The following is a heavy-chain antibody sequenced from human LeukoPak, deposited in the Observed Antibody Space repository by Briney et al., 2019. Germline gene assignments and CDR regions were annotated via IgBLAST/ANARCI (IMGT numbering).Heavy chain of an antibody. D-gene: IGHD3-22*01. CDR2: IYSGGST. CDR1: GFTFSSYA. J-gene: IGHJ4*02. Sequence: GGSLRLSCAASGFTFSSYAMSWVRQAPGKGLEWVSVIYSGGSTYYADSVKGRFTISRDNSKNTLYLQMNSLRAEDTAVYYCAREGSSGYQFDYWGQGTLVTVSS. CDR3: AREGSSGYQFDY. V-gene: IGHV3-53*01.